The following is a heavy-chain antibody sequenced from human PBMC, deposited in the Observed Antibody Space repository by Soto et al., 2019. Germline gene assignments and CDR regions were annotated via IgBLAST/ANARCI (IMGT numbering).Heavy chain of an antibody. CDR3: ARLSYDSSGYAADLYYYYYYGMDV. V-gene: IGHV4-39*01. Sequence: SETLSLTCTVSGGSISSSSYYWGWIRHPPGKGLEWIGSIYYSGSTYYNPSLKSRVTISVDTSKNQFSLKLSSVTAADTAVYYCARLSYDSSGYAADLYYYYYYGMDVWGQGTTVTVSS. CDR2: IYYSGST. D-gene: IGHD3-22*01. CDR1: GGSISSSSYY. J-gene: IGHJ6*02.